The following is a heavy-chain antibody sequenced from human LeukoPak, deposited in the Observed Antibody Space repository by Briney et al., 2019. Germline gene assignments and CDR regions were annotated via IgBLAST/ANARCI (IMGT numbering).Heavy chain of an antibody. Sequence: PGGSLRLSCAASGFTFSSYSMNCVRQAPGKGLEWVSSISSSSSYIYYADSVKGRFTISRDNAKNSLYLQMNSLRAEDTAVYYCARDHDYVWGSYRGLDYWGQGTLVTVSS. CDR2: ISSSSSYI. V-gene: IGHV3-21*01. CDR3: ARDHDYVWGSYRGLDY. J-gene: IGHJ4*02. D-gene: IGHD3-16*02. CDR1: GFTFSSYS.